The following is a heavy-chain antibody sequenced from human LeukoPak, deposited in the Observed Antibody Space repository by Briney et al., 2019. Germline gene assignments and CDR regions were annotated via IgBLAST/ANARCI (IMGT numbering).Heavy chain of an antibody. J-gene: IGHJ4*02. V-gene: IGHV4-59*01. Sequence: SETLSLTCTVSDGAITGYYWGWIRQPPGKGLEWIGHIHFGGSTNYNPSLKNRLTILVDTSKNYLSLKLNSVTSADTAVYYCARGYSTSWTYYFDYWGQGALVTVSS. CDR1: DGAITGYY. CDR3: ARGYSTSWTYYFDY. D-gene: IGHD6-13*01. CDR2: IHFGGST.